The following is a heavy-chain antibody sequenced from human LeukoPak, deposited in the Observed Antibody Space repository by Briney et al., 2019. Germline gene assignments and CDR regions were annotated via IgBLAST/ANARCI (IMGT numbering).Heavy chain of an antibody. V-gene: IGHV3-30*18. J-gene: IGHJ6*02. CDR3: AKDQYYYGSGIPAGYYYYYGMDV. Sequence: PGGSLRLSCAASGFTFSSYGMHWVRQAPGKGLEWVAVISYDGSNKYYADSVKGRFTIPRDNSKNTLYLQMNSLRAEDTAVYYCAKDQYYYGSGIPAGYYYYYGMDVWGQGTTVTVSS. CDR1: GFTFSSYG. D-gene: IGHD3-10*01. CDR2: ISYDGSNK.